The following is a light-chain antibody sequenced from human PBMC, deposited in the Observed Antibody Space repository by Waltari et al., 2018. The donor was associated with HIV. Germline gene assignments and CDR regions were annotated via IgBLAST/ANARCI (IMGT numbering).Light chain of an antibody. CDR3: AAWDDSLSGRV. J-gene: IGLJ3*02. CDR1: NSNIGINY. Sequence: QSVLTQPPSASGTPGQRVTIYCSGSNSNIGINYVYWYQQLPGTAPKLLIHWDNQRPAGVPCRFSGSKSGTSASLAISGVRSEDEADYYCAAWDDSLSGRVFGGGTNLTVL. CDR2: WDN. V-gene: IGLV1-47*01.